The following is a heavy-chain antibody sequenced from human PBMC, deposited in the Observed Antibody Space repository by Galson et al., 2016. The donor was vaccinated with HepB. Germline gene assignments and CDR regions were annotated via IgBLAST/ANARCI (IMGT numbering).Heavy chain of an antibody. V-gene: IGHV3-23*01. D-gene: IGHD3-10*01. CDR3: ATSGHTYYYYGMAV. CDR2: IRGSDGST. J-gene: IGHJ6*02. Sequence: SLRLSCAASGFTFSSYVMSWVRQAPGKGLEWVSSIRGSDGSTYYADSVKGRFTISRDNSKNTLYLQMNSLRAEDTAVYYCATSGHTYYYYGMAVWGPGTTVTVSS. CDR1: GFTFSSYV.